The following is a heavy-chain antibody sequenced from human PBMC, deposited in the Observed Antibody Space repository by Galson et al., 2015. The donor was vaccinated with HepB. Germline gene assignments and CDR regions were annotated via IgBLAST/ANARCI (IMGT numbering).Heavy chain of an antibody. CDR1: GFTFGDYA. V-gene: IGHV3-49*03. D-gene: IGHD4-17*01. J-gene: IGHJ6*03. Sequence: SLRLSCAASGFTFGDYAMSWFRQAPGKGLEWVGFIRSKAYGGTTEYAASVKGRFTISRDDSKSIAYLQMNSLKTEDTAVYYCTRDHDYGYYYYYMDVWGKGTTVTVSS. CDR3: TRDHDYGYYYYYMDV. CDR2: IRSKAYGGTT.